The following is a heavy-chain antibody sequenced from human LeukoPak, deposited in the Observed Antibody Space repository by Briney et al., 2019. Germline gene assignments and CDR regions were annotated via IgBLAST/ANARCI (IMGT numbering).Heavy chain of an antibody. D-gene: IGHD3-3*01. Sequence: GGSLRLSCAASGFTFSSYSMNWVRQAPGKGLEWVSSIGSSSSYIYYADSVKGRFTISRDNAKNSLYLQMNSLRAEDTAVYYCARDPDDFWSGYFTFDYWGQGTLVTVSS. CDR2: IGSSSSYI. V-gene: IGHV3-21*01. CDR3: ARDPDDFWSGYFTFDY. J-gene: IGHJ4*02. CDR1: GFTFSSYS.